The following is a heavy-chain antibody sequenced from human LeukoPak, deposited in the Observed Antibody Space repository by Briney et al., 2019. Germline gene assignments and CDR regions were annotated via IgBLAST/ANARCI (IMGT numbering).Heavy chain of an antibody. D-gene: IGHD3-10*01. V-gene: IGHV3-30*14. CDR1: GFTFSSYA. CDR3: ARGPLGYYYFVD. CDR2: ISYDGSTI. Sequence: GGSLRLSCAASGFTFSSYAMHWVRQAPGKGLEWVTVISYDGSTIHYADSVKGRFTMSTDNSKNTLYLQMNSLTVEDTAVYYCARGPLGYYYFVDWGQGTLVTVSS. J-gene: IGHJ4*02.